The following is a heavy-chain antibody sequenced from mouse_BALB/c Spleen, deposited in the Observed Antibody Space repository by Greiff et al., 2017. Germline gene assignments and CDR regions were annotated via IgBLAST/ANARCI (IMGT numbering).Heavy chain of an antibody. J-gene: IGHJ3*01. CDR1: GYAFTNYL. Sequence: VQLQQSGAELVRPGTSVKVSCKASGYAFTNYLIEWVKQRPGQGLEWIGVINPGSGGTNYNEKFKGKATLNADKSSSTAYMQLSSLTSDDSAVYFCAREDYGNLAYWGQGTLVTVSA. CDR2: INPGSGGT. D-gene: IGHD2-1*01. CDR3: AREDYGNLAY. V-gene: IGHV1-54*03.